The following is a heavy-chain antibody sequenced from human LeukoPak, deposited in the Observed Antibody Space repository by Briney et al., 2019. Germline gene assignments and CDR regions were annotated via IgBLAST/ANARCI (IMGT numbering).Heavy chain of an antibody. V-gene: IGHV3-9*01. CDR1: GFTFDDYA. J-gene: IGHJ4*02. CDR3: ATDMRYDSSGCFDY. Sequence: GGSLRLSCAASGFTFDDYAMHWVRQAPGKGLEWVSSISWNSGSIGYADSVKGRFTISRDSAKKSLYLRMNSLRAEDTALYYCATDMRYDSSGCFDYWGQGTLVTVSP. CDR2: ISWNSGSI. D-gene: IGHD3-22*01.